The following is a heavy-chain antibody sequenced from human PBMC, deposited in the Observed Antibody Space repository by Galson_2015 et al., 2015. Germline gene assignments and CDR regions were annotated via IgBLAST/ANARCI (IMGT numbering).Heavy chain of an antibody. Sequence: SLRLSCAASGFTVSSNYMSRVRQAPGKGLEWVSVIYSGGSTYYADSVKGRFTISRDNSKNTLYLQMNSLRAEDTAVYYCAKELHYYDSSGYYDDAFDIWGQGTMVTVSS. CDR1: GFTVSSNY. CDR3: AKELHYYDSSGYYDDAFDI. J-gene: IGHJ3*02. D-gene: IGHD3-22*01. V-gene: IGHV3-53*05. CDR2: IYSGGST.